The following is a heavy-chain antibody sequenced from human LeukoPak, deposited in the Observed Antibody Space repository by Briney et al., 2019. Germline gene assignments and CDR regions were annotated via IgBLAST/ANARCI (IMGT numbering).Heavy chain of an antibody. CDR3: ARVAVGDYGDYHFDY. V-gene: IGHV4-34*01. CDR2: INHSGST. Sequence: PSETLSLTCAVYGGSFSGYYWSWIRQPPGKGLEWIGEINHSGSTYYNPSLKSRVTISVDTSKNQFSLKLSSVTAADTAVYYCARVAVGDYGDYHFDYWGQGTLVTVSS. J-gene: IGHJ4*02. D-gene: IGHD4-17*01. CDR1: GGSFSGYY.